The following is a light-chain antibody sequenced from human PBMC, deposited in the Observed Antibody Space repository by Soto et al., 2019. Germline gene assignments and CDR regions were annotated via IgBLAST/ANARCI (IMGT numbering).Light chain of an antibody. J-gene: IGKJ1*01. CDR2: MAS. Sequence: DIQSTQSPPSLSWRVLDISTITRRANQSIYTWLAWYQHKPGKAPKFLIYMASSLENGVPSRFSGSGSGTEFTLTISSLQPDDFATYVCQQYVKYPVTFGQGTKVDIK. V-gene: IGKV1-5*03. CDR1: QSIYTW. CDR3: QQYVKYPVT.